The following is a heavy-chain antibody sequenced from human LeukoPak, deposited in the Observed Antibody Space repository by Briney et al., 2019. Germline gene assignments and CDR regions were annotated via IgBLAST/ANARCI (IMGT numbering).Heavy chain of an antibody. V-gene: IGHV4-34*01. Sequence: SETLSLTCAVYGGSFSGYCWSWIRQPPGKGLEWIGEINHSGSTNYNPSLKSRVTISVDTSKNQFSLKLSSVTAADTAVDYCARGPRIAARRYAFDIWGQGTMVTVSS. CDR2: INHSGST. CDR1: GGSFSGYC. J-gene: IGHJ3*02. CDR3: ARGPRIAARRYAFDI. D-gene: IGHD6-6*01.